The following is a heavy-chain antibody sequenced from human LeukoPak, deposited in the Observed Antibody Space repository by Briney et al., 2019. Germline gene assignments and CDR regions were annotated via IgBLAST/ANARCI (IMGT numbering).Heavy chain of an antibody. J-gene: IGHJ4*02. CDR3: AKDLGSYYGYFDY. CDR1: GFTFSSYG. CDR2: IRYDGSNK. V-gene: IGHV3-30*02. Sequence: GGSLRLSCAASGFTFSSYGMHWARQATGKGLEWVAFIRYDGSNKYYADSVKGRFTISRDNSKNTLYLQMNSLRAEDTAVYYCAKDLGSYYGYFDYWGQGTLVTVSS. D-gene: IGHD1-26*01.